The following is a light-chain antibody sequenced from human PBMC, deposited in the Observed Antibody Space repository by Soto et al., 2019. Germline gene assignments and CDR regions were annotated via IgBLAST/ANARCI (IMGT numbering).Light chain of an antibody. CDR3: QAYDNSLSGWV. CDR2: SNF. Sequence: QSVLTQPPSVSGAPGQGVTISCTGSGSNIGKDYDVHWYQQFPGAAPRLLIYSNFNRPSGVPYRFSGSKSGSSASLVITGLQTEDEADYYCQAYDNSLSGWVFGGGTKLTVL. J-gene: IGLJ3*02. V-gene: IGLV1-40*01. CDR1: GSNIGKDYD.